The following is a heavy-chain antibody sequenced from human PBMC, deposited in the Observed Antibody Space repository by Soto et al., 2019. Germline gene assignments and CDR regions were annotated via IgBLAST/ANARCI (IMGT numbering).Heavy chain of an antibody. Sequence: SGPTLVNPTQTLTLTCTFSGFSLSTSGVGVGWIRQPPGKALEWLALIYWNDDKRYSPSLKSRLTITKDTSKNQVVRTMTNMDPVDTATYYCAHRLWGGGATAAPFDPWGQGTLVTVSS. D-gene: IGHD3-16*01. CDR2: IYWNDDK. CDR3: AHRLWGGGATAAPFDP. J-gene: IGHJ5*02. CDR1: GFSLSTSGVG. V-gene: IGHV2-5*01.